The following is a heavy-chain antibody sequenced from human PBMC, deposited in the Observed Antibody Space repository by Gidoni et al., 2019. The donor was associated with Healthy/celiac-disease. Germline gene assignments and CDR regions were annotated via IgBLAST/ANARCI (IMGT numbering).Heavy chain of an antibody. D-gene: IGHD4-17*01. Sequence: QVQLQQWVAGLLKPSETLSLTCAVYGGSFSGYYWSWIRQPPGKGLEWIGEINHSGSTNYNPSLTSRVTISVDTSKNQFSLKLSSVTAADTAVYYCARRRTVTTLAWFDPWGQGTLVTVSS. V-gene: IGHV4-34*01. CDR2: INHSGST. J-gene: IGHJ5*02. CDR3: ARRRTVTTLAWFDP. CDR1: GGSFSGYY.